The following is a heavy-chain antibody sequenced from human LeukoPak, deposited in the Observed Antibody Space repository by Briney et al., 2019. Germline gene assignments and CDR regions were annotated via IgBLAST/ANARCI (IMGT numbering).Heavy chain of an antibody. J-gene: IGHJ4*02. CDR3: ARKLLQYDRDGPSFDY. CDR1: GFTFRSYA. D-gene: IGHD5-24*01. CDR2: ISGERRFT. V-gene: IGHV3-23*01. Sequence: GGSLRLSCAASGFTFRSYAMSWVRQAPGGGLEWGASISGERRFTYYTDSAKRRLTSSRDNSKYTLYLQLNSLRAEDTAAYYCARKLLQYDRDGPSFDYWGQGTLVTVSS.